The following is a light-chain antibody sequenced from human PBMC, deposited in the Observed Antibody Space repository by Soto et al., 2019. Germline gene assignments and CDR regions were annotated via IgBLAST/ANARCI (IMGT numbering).Light chain of an antibody. V-gene: IGKV1-33*01. CDR1: QDISNY. CDR3: QQYDNLPLT. Sequence: DGQMTQSPSSLSASVGDRVTITCQASQDISNYLNWYQQKPGKAPKLLIYDASNLETGVPSRFSGSGSGTDFTFTISSLQPEDIATYYCQQYDNLPLTFGPGTKVDNK. J-gene: IGKJ3*01. CDR2: DAS.